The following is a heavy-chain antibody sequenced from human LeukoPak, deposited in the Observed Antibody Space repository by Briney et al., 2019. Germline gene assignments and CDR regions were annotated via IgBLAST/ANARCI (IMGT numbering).Heavy chain of an antibody. Sequence: GGSLRLSCAASGFSLSSYWMSWVRQAPGKGVEWVANIKRYGIDTYYVYSLKGRFTISRDNAKNSLYLQLNSLRAEDTAVYYCARDANYYDSRGENYFNCWGQGTLVTVSS. CDR1: GFSLSSYW. D-gene: IGHD3-22*01. J-gene: IGHJ4*02. V-gene: IGHV3-7*01. CDR2: IKRYGIDT. CDR3: ARDANYYDSRGENYFNC.